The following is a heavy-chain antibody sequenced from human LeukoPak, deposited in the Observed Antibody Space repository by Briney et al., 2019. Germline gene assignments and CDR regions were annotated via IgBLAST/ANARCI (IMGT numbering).Heavy chain of an antibody. V-gene: IGHV3-30-3*01. J-gene: IGHJ4*02. CDR2: ISYDGSNK. Sequence: PGRSLRLSCAASGFTFSSYAMHWVRQAPGKGLEWVAVISYDGSNKYYADSVKGRFTISRDNSKNTLYLQMNSLRAEDTAVYYCATLLSMTTVMTFDYWGQGTLVTVSS. CDR3: ATLLSMTTVMTFDY. CDR1: GFTFSSYA. D-gene: IGHD4-11*01.